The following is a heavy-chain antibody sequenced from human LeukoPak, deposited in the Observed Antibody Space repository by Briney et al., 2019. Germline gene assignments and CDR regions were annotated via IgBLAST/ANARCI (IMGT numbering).Heavy chain of an antibody. J-gene: IGHJ4*02. CDR1: GGSISSSSYY. V-gene: IGHV4-39*02. CDR3: ARDAIVVVTDYFDY. D-gene: IGHD3-22*01. CDR2: IYYSGST. Sequence: PSETLSLTCTVSGGSISSSSYYWGWIRQPPGKGLEWIGSIYYSGSTYYNPSLKSRVTISVDTSKNQFSLKLSSVTAADTAVYYCARDAIVVVTDYFDYWGQGTLVTVSS.